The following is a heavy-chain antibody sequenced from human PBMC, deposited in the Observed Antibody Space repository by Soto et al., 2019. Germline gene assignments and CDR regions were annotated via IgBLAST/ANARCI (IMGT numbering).Heavy chain of an antibody. J-gene: IGHJ6*03. CDR2: IGTAGDT. Sequence: EVQLVESGGGLVQPGGSLRLSCAASGFTFSSYDMHWVRQATGKGLEWVSAIGTAGDTYYPGSVKGRFTISRENAKNSLYLQMNSLRAGDTAVYYCARVVWGYCSGGSCYGGSYYYYMDVWGKGTTVTVSS. V-gene: IGHV3-13*01. D-gene: IGHD2-15*01. CDR1: GFTFSSYD. CDR3: ARVVWGYCSGGSCYGGSYYYYMDV.